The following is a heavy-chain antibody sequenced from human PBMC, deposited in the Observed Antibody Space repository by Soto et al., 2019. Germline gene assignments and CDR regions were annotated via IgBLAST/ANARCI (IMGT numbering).Heavy chain of an antibody. V-gene: IGHV3-33*01. CDR2: IWYDGSNK. CDR1: GFTFSSYG. D-gene: IGHD2-15*01. CDR3: ARDLLGYCSGGSCYSVGFDY. J-gene: IGHJ4*02. Sequence: GGSLRLSCAASGFTFSSYGMHWVRQAPGKGLEWVAVIWYDGSNKYYADSVKGRFTISRDNSKNTLYLQMNSLRAEDTAVYYCARDLLGYCSGGSCYSVGFDYWGQGTLVTVSS.